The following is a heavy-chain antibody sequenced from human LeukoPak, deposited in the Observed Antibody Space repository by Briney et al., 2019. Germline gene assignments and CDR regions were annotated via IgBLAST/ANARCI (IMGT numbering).Heavy chain of an antibody. CDR1: GYTFTGYY. V-gene: IGHV1-2*02. CDR2: INPNSGGT. CDR3: ASFSQLVQAFDI. D-gene: IGHD6-6*01. J-gene: IGHJ3*02. Sequence: ASVKVSCEASGYTFTGYYMHWVRQAPGQGLEWMGWINPNSGGTNYAQKFQGRVTMTTDTSTSTAYMELRSLRSDDTAVYYCASFSQLVQAFDIWGQGTMVTVSS.